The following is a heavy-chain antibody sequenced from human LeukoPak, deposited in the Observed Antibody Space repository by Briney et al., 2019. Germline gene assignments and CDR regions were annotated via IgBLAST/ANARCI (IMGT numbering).Heavy chain of an antibody. D-gene: IGHD3-3*01. Sequence: SETLSLTCTVSGGSISSGDYYWSWIRQPPGKGLEWIGCIYYSGSTYYNPSLKSRVTISVDTSKNQFSLKLSSVTAADTAVYYCARVRVTISIDPWGQGTLVTVSS. J-gene: IGHJ5*02. CDR1: GGSISSGDYY. CDR3: ARVRVTISIDP. CDR2: IYYSGST. V-gene: IGHV4-30-4*08.